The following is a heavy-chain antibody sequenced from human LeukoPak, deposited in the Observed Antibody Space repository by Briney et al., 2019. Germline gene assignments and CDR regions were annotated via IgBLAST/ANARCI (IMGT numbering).Heavy chain of an antibody. D-gene: IGHD3-10*01. CDR2: ISSSGSTI. J-gene: IGHJ4*02. CDR1: GFTFSSYE. CDR3: ASGGYYYGSGSLYY. Sequence: GGSLRLSCAASGFTFSSYEMNWVRQAPGKGLEWVSYISSSGSTIYYADSVKGRFTISRDNAKNSLYLQMNSLRAEDTAVYYCASGGYYYGSGSLYYWGQGTLVTVSS. V-gene: IGHV3-48*03.